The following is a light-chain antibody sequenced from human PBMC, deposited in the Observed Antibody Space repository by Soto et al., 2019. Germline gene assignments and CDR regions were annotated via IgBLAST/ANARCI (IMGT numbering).Light chain of an antibody. V-gene: IGKV1-33*01. J-gene: IGKJ5*01. CDR3: QQYDSVFT. CDR2: GAS. CDR1: QGITNY. Sequence: DIQMTQSPSSLSASVGDRVTITCQASQGITNYLNWYQQKPGKAPKLLIYGASNLETGVPSRFSGSGSGTDFTFTISILQAEDTATYFCQQYDSVFTFGQGTRLEIK.